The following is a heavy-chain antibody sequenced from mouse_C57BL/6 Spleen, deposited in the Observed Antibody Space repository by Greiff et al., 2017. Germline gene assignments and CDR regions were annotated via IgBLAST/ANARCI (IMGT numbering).Heavy chain of an antibody. D-gene: IGHD2-3*01. J-gene: IGHJ2*01. CDR3: ARDGYHVFYYFDY. V-gene: IGHV1-42*01. CDR2: INPSTGGT. CDR1: GYSFTGYY. Sequence: EVQLQQSGPELVKPGASVKISCKASGYSFTGYYMNWVKQSPEKSLEWIGEINPSTGGTTYNQKFKAKATLTVDKSSSTAYMQLKSLTSEDSAVYYCARDGYHVFYYFDYWGQGTTRTVSS.